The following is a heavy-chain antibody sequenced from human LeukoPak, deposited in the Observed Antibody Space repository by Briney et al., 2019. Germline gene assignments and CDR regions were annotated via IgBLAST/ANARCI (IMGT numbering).Heavy chain of an antibody. Sequence: GESLKISCKGSGYRSTSYWIGWVRQMPGKGLEWMGFIHVGDTDIRYSPSFQGQVTISDDKSIRTAYLQWSSLKASDTAMYYCARASRDGYNQNFDHWGQGTLVTVSS. J-gene: IGHJ4*02. CDR2: IHVGDTDI. D-gene: IGHD5-24*01. V-gene: IGHV5-51*01. CDR3: ARASRDGYNQNFDH. CDR1: GYRSTSYW.